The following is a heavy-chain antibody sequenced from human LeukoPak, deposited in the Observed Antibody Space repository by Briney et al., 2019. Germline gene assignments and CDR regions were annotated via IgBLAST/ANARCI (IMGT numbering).Heavy chain of an antibody. CDR3: ARDSPPPLSRGGYNWQKPLDY. D-gene: IGHD5-24*01. J-gene: IGHJ4*02. V-gene: IGHV1-69*04. CDR2: IIPILGIA. CDR1: GGTFSSYA. Sequence: SVKVSCKASGGTFSSYAISWVRQAPGQGLEWMGRIIPILGIANYAQKFQGRVTITADKSTSTAYMELSSLRSEDTAVSYCARDSPPPLSRGGYNWQKPLDYWGQGTLVTVSS.